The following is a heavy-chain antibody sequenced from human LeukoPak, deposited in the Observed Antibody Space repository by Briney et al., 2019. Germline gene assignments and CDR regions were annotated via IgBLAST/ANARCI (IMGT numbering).Heavy chain of an antibody. J-gene: IGHJ4*02. CDR3: ARDRASGYSDFDY. CDR2: INPNSGGT. CDR1: GYTFTGYY. Sequence: ASVKVSCKASGYTFTGYYMHWVRQAPGQGLEWMGWINPNSGGTNYAQKFQGRVTMTRDTSISTAYMELSRLRSDDTAVCYCARDRASGYSDFDYWGQGTLVTVSS. D-gene: IGHD3-3*01. V-gene: IGHV1-2*02.